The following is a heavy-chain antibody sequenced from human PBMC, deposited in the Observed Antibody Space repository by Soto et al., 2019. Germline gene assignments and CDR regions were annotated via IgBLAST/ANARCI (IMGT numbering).Heavy chain of an antibody. CDR1: GFTFSSYG. Sequence: QVQLVESGGGVVQPGRSLRLSCAASGFTFSSYGMHWVRQAPGKGLEWVAVISYDGSNKYYADSVKGRFTISRDNSKNTLYLQMNSLRAEDTAVYYCAKIHQKTCSGGSCYSWWGQGTLVTVSS. V-gene: IGHV3-30*18. D-gene: IGHD2-15*01. CDR3: AKIHQKTCSGGSCYSW. J-gene: IGHJ4*02. CDR2: ISYDGSNK.